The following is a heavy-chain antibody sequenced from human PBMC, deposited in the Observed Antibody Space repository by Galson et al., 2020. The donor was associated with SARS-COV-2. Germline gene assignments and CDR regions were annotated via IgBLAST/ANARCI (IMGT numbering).Heavy chain of an antibody. CDR1: GFTFSSYA. CDR2: ISFNGGST. Sequence: GGSLRLSCAASGFTFSSYAMHWVRQAPGKGLEYVSVISFNGGSTYYANSVNGRFTISRDNSKNMLYLQMGSLRTEDMAVYYCAKGSAYSGYDGYYFDYWGQGTLVTVSS. D-gene: IGHD5-12*01. J-gene: IGHJ4*02. V-gene: IGHV3-64*01. CDR3: AKGSAYSGYDGYYFDY.